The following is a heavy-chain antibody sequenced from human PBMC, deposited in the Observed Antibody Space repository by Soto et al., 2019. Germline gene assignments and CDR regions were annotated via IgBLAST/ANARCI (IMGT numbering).Heavy chain of an antibody. CDR1: GGSFSGYY. V-gene: IGHV4-34*01. J-gene: IGHJ6*02. D-gene: IGHD6-13*01. CDR2: INHSGST. Sequence: SETLSLTCAVYGGSFSGYYWSWIRQPPGKGLEWIGEINHSGSTNYNPSLKSRVTISVDTSKNQFSLKLSSVTAADTAVYYCARAGYSSRQGGYYYYGMDVWGQGTTVTVSS. CDR3: ARAGYSSRQGGYYYYGMDV.